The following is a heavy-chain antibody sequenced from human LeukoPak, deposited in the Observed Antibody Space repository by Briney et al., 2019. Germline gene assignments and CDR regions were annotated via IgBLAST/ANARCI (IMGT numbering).Heavy chain of an antibody. V-gene: IGHV4-59*01. CDR1: GGSISSYY. J-gene: IGHJ5*02. D-gene: IGHD2-2*01. CDR2: IYYSGST. Sequence: PSETLSLTCTVSGGSISSYYWSWIRQPPGKGLEWIGYIYYSGSTNYNPSLKSRVTISVDTSKNQFSLKLSSVTAADMAVYYCARDVGYCSSTSCSYFDPWGQGTLVTVSS. CDR3: ARDVGYCSSTSCSYFDP.